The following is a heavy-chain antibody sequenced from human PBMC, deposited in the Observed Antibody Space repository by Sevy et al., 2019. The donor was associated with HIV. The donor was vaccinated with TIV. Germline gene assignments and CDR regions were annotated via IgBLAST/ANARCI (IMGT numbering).Heavy chain of an antibody. V-gene: IGHV1-18*01. J-gene: IGHJ6*03. CDR2: IGAYNGNT. CDR3: ARHGDYLHDYGGYDQFYYYFYMDV. Sequence: ASVKVSCKASDYTFTTYGISWGRQAPGQGLEWMGWIGAYNGNTYYAQSLQGRVTRTTDRSTSTAYMEMRSLSSDDTAVYYCARHGDYLHDYGGYDQFYYYFYMDVWVKGTPVTVSS. CDR1: DYTFTTYG. D-gene: IGHD4-17*01.